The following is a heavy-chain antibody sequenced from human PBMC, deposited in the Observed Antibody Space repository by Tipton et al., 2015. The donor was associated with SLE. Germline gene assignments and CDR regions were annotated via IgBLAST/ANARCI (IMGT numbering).Heavy chain of an antibody. CDR3: ARHGLGFSYAVMDV. J-gene: IGHJ6*03. CDR1: GDSVSSDNAA. CDR2: TYYRSKWYD. D-gene: IGHD5-18*01. V-gene: IGHV6-1*01. Sequence: GLVKPSQTLSLTCAISGDSVSSDNAAWNWIRQSPSGGLEWLGRTYYRSKWYDDYAVSVKSRITINPDTSKNQFSLQLKSVSPEDTAVYYCARHGLGFSYAVMDVWGKGTTVTVS.